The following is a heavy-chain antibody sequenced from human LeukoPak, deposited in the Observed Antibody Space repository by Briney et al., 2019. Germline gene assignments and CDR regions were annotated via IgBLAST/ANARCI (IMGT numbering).Heavy chain of an antibody. D-gene: IGHD3-9*01. V-gene: IGHV1-18*01. J-gene: IGHJ3*01. Sequence: ASVKVSCKASGYTFTSYGISWVRQAPGQGLEWMGWISAYSGNTNYAQKLQGRVTMTTDTSTRTAYMELRSLRSDDTAVYYCASSKPRLYDILTGDLDYWGQGTMVTVSS. CDR2: ISAYSGNT. CDR3: ASSKPRLYDILTGDLDY. CDR1: GYTFTSYG.